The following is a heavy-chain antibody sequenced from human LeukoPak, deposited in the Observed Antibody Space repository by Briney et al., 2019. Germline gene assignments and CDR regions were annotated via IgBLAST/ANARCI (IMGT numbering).Heavy chain of an antibody. CDR1: GGTFRTHI. J-gene: IGHJ5*02. D-gene: IGHD1-26*01. CDR3: TRVNLRGSQYNWFDP. V-gene: IGHV1-69*08. CDR2: ITPIIDSA. Sequence: SVQVSCKTFGGTFRTHIFSWVRQAPGEGLEWMGKITPIIDSAKYSQKFRDRLTITGDSSTGTAYMELSSLTPEDTALYYCTRVNLRGSQYNWFDPWGQGTLVIVSS.